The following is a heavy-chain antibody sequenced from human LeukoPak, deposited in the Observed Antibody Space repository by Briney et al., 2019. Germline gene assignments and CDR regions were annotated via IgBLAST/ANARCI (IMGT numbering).Heavy chain of an antibody. CDR2: ISSSGSSI. J-gene: IGHJ4*02. Sequence: GGSLRLSCAASGFTFSSYEMNWVRQAPGKGLEWVSYISSSGSSIYYADSVKGRFTISRDNSKNTLYLQMNSLRAEDTAVYYCARESITMIVTDYWGQGTLVTVSS. CDR3: ARESITMIVTDY. D-gene: IGHD3-22*01. V-gene: IGHV3-48*03. CDR1: GFTFSSYE.